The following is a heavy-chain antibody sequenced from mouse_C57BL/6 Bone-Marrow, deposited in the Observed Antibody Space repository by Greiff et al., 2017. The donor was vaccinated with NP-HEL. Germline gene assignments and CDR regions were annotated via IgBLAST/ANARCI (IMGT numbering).Heavy chain of an antibody. CDR2: IRSKSSNYAT. CDR3: VRDGGVTHWYFDV. D-gene: IGHD2-3*01. Sequence: EVKLVESGGGLVQPKGSLKLSCAASGFTFNTYAMHWVRQAPGKGLEWVARIRSKSSNYATYYADSVKDRFTISRDDSKSMLYLQRNNLKTEDTAMYYCVRDGGVTHWYFDVWGTGTTVTVSS. J-gene: IGHJ1*03. V-gene: IGHV10-3*01. CDR1: GFTFNTYA.